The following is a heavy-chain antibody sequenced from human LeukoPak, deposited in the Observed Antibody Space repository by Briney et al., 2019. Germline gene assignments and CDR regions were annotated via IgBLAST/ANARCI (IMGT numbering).Heavy chain of an antibody. J-gene: IGHJ4*02. V-gene: IGHV4-4*02. CDR2: IYHSGST. D-gene: IGHD3-9*01. CDR1: GGSISSSNW. CDR3: ARRLTRPERFDS. Sequence: SETLSLTCAVSGGSISSSNWWSWVRQPPGKGLEWIGEIYHSGSTNYIPSLKSRVTISVDKSKNQFSLELSSVTAADTAVYYCARRLTRPERFDSWGQGTLVTVSS.